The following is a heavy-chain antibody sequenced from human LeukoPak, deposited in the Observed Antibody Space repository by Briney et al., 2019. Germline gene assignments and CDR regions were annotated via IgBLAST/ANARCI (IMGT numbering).Heavy chain of an antibody. D-gene: IGHD3-3*01. V-gene: IGHV3-7*03. J-gene: IGHJ4*02. Sequence: ITQDGSEKYYVDSVKARFTISRENAKNSLYLQMNSLRAEDTAVYYCARDYGTFGVVIPLDYWGQGTLVTVSS. CDR3: ARDYGTFGVVIPLDY. CDR2: ITQDGSEK.